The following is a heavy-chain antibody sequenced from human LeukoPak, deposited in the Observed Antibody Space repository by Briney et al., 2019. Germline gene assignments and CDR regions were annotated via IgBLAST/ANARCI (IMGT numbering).Heavy chain of an antibody. CDR2: IIPIFGTA. CDR1: GGTFCSYA. Sequence: ASVKVSCKASGGTFCSYAISWVRQAPGQGLEWMGGIIPIFGTANYAQKFQGRVTITADESTSTAYMELSSLRSEDTAVYYCARERHRDDAFDIWGQGTMVTVSS. J-gene: IGHJ3*02. CDR3: ARERHRDDAFDI. V-gene: IGHV1-69*13.